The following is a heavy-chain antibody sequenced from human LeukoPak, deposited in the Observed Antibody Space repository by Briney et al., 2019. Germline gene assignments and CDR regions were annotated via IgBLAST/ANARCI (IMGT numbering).Heavy chain of an antibody. Sequence: AASVKVSCKASGGTFSSYAIRWVRQAPGQGLEWMGGIVPIFGTANYAQKFQGRVTITADESTSTAYMELSSLRSEDTAVYYCARWSAGSYSDYWGQGTLVTVSS. D-gene: IGHD1-26*01. J-gene: IGHJ4*02. CDR1: GGTFSSYA. CDR3: ARWSAGSYSDY. V-gene: IGHV1-69*01. CDR2: IVPIFGTA.